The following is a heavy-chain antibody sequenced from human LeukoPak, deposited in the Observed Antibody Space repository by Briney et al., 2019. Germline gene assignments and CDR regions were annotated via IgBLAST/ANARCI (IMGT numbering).Heavy chain of an antibody. CDR3: ESTHSNGGAFDI. D-gene: IGHD2-8*01. Sequence: SETLFLTCTVSGGSISSGFYYWSWIRQPAGKGLEWIGRIYSSGSTNYNPSLKSRVSISVDTSKNHFSLNLSSVTAADTAVYYCESTHSNGGAFDIWGQGTVVTVSS. V-gene: IGHV4-61*02. CDR2: IYSSGST. CDR1: GGSISSGFYY. J-gene: IGHJ3*02.